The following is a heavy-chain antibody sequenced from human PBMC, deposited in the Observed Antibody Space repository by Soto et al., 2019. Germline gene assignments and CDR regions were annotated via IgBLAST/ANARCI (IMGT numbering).Heavy chain of an antibody. CDR3: SADRPDIGVGWWV. CDR1: GSDFISSG. Sequence: GASVKVSCKASGSDFISSGIQWVRQAHGQRLEWIGWIVVASGQTNYAQNFRGRVAITRDTSTATAYIELTGLTSEDTAVYFCSADRPDIGVGWWVWGQGTTVTVSS. J-gene: IGHJ6*02. CDR2: IVVASGQT. D-gene: IGHD2-15*01. V-gene: IGHV1-58*02.